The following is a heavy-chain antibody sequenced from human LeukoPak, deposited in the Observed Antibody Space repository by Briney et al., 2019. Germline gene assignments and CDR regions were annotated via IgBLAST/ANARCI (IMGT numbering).Heavy chain of an antibody. D-gene: IGHD3-10*01. CDR2: INSDGSTT. CDR3: TSLWDH. CDR1: GFTVSRYW. J-gene: IGHJ4*02. Sequence: GGSLRLSCAASGFTVSRYWMQWVRQAPGKGLAWISRINSDGSTTTYADSVKGRFTISRDNAKNTLYLQMNSLRGEDTAVYYCTSLWDHWGQGALVTVSS. V-gene: IGHV3-74*03.